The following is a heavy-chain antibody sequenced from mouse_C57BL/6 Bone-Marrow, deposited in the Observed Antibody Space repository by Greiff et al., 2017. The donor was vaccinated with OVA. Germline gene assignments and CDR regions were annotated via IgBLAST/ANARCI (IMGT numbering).Heavy chain of an antibody. Sequence: QVQLQQPGAELVMPGASVKLSCKASGYTFTSYWMHWVKQRPGQGLEWIGEIDPSDSYTNYNQKFKGKSTLTVDKSSSTAYMQLSSLTSEDSAVYYCARGLPGGWYFDVWGTGTTVTVSS. V-gene: IGHV1-69*01. J-gene: IGHJ1*03. CDR1: GYTFTSYW. D-gene: IGHD2-4*01. CDR2: IDPSDSYT. CDR3: ARGLPGGWYFDV.